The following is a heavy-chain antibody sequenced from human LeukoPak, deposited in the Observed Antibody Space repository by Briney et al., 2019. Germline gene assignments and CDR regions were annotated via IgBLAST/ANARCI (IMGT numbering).Heavy chain of an antibody. CDR1: GYPFTSYY. Sequence: ASVTVSCKTSGYPFTSYYMNWLRQAPGQGLEWMGWINFSGGTKYADKFRDRVTLTRDTSVATAYLELTSLTSDDTAVYYCARDLRLFDYWGQGTLVTVSS. CDR3: ARDLRLFDY. J-gene: IGHJ4*02. D-gene: IGHD3-16*01. V-gene: IGHV1-2*02. CDR2: INFSGGT.